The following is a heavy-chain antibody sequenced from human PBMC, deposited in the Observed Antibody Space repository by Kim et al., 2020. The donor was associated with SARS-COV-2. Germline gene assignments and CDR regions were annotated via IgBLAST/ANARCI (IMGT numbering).Heavy chain of an antibody. CDR3: AKALAFWSGPLDY. V-gene: IGHV3-30*18. Sequence: GGSLRLSCAASGFTFSSYGMHWVRQAPGKGLEWVAVISYDGSNKYYADSVKGRFTISRDNSKNTLYLQMNSLRAEDTAVYYCAKALAFWSGPLDYWGQGTLVTVSS. J-gene: IGHJ4*02. CDR1: GFTFSSYG. CDR2: ISYDGSNK. D-gene: IGHD3-3*01.